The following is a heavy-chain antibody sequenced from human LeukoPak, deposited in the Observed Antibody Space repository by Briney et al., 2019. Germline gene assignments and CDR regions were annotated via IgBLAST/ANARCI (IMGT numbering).Heavy chain of an antibody. CDR2: IIPIFGTA. J-gene: IGHJ4*02. D-gene: IGHD5-18*01. Sequence: SVKVSCKASGGTFSSYAISWVRQAPGQGLEWMGGIIPIFGTANYAQKFQGRVTITADKSTSTAYMELSSLRSEDTAVYYCARAFSGQRGYSYGPDYFDYWGQGTLVTVSS. V-gene: IGHV1-69*06. CDR1: GGTFSSYA. CDR3: ARAFSGQRGYSYGPDYFDY.